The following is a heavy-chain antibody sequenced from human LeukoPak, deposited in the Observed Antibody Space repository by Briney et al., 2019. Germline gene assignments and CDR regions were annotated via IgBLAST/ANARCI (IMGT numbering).Heavy chain of an antibody. D-gene: IGHD2-2*01. J-gene: IGHJ4*02. CDR2: INHSGST. CDR1: GGSFSGYY. Sequence: SETLSLTCAVYGGSFSGYYWSWIRQPPGKGLEWIGEINHSGSTNYNPSLKSRVTISVDTSKNQFSLKLSSVTAADTAVYYCASVRSSTSCFDYWGQGTLVTVSS. V-gene: IGHV4-34*01. CDR3: ASVRSSTSCFDY.